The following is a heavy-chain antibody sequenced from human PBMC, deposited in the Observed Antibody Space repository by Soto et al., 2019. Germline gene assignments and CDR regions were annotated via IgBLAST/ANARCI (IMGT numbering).Heavy chain of an antibody. CDR1: GNTFTAYY. Sequence: QVQLVQSGAEVKTPGASVKVSCKASGNTFTAYYVHWVRLAPGQGLEWMGWINPNSGGTNYAQKFQGWVTMTRDTSVSTAYMHLTRLTSDDTAVYYCAADLGSYTSKRNAFDIWGQGTMVTVSS. V-gene: IGHV1-2*04. CDR3: AADLGSYTSKRNAFDI. J-gene: IGHJ3*02. D-gene: IGHD1-26*01. CDR2: INPNSGGT.